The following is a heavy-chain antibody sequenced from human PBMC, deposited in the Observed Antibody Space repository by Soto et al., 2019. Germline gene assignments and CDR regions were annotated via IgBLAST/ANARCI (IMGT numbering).Heavy chain of an antibody. Sequence: SETLSLTCTVPGGSLRNYYWSWIRQPPGKGLEWIGHIYYSGNTNYNPSLRSRVTMSVDTSKSQFSLTVTSVTAADTAVYYCARQWANDWNGRDFFEFWGQGTMVTVSS. CDR3: ARQWANDWNGRDFFEF. V-gene: IGHV4-59*08. CDR1: GGSLRNYY. CDR2: IYYSGNT. D-gene: IGHD1-1*01. J-gene: IGHJ3*01.